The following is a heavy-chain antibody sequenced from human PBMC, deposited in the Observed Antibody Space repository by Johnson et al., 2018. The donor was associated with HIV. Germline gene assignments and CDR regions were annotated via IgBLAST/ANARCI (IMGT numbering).Heavy chain of an antibody. CDR2: ISYDGSNK. CDR3: ARPSLWDSSDYLGGDGFDF. D-gene: IGHD3-22*01. CDR1: GFTFSSYA. J-gene: IGHJ3*01. V-gene: IGHV3-30-3*01. Sequence: QMQLVESGGGVVQPGRSLRLSCAASGFTFSSYAMHWVRQAPGKGLEWVAVISYDGSNKYYADSVKGRFTISRDNSKNTLYLQMNSLRAEDTAVYYCARPSLWDSSDYLGGDGFDFWGQGTMVTVSS.